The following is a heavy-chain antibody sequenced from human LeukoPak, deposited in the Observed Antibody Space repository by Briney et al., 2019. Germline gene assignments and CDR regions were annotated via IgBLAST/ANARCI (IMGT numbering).Heavy chain of an antibody. J-gene: IGHJ4*02. CDR3: AQADTITMIVVVVGALY. V-gene: IGHV3-23*01. D-gene: IGHD3-22*01. Sequence: GGSLRLSCAASGFTFSSYAMSWVRQAPGKGLKWVSAISGSGGSTYYADSVKGRFTISRDNSKNTLYLQMNSLRAEDTAVYYCAQADTITMIVVVVGALYWGQGTLVTVSS. CDR1: GFTFSSYA. CDR2: ISGSGGST.